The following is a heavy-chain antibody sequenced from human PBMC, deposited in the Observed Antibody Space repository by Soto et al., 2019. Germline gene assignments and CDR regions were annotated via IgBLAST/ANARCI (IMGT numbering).Heavy chain of an antibody. CDR2: IKQDGSEK. J-gene: IGHJ4*02. V-gene: IGHV3-7*01. CDR1: GFTFSSYW. Sequence: GGSLRLSCAASGFTFSSYWMSWVRQAPGKGLEWVANIKQDGSEKYYVDSVKGRFTISRDNAKNSLYLQMNSLRAEDTAVYYCARVMGYSSASGFDYWGQGTLVTVSS. D-gene: IGHD6-6*01. CDR3: ARVMGYSSASGFDY.